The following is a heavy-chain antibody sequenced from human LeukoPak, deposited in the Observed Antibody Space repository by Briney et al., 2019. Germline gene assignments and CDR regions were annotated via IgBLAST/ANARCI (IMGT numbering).Heavy chain of an antibody. Sequence: QTGGSLRLSCAASGFTFSSYGMHWVRQAPGKGLEWVAVISYDGSEKFFAESVKGRFTIFRDNSKNTVYLEMNRLRVEDTAMYYCGKGPVRWRYHYGLDVWGQGTTVSISS. J-gene: IGHJ6*02. D-gene: IGHD2-15*01. CDR2: ISYDGSEK. CDR1: GFTFSSYG. V-gene: IGHV3-30*18. CDR3: GKGPVRWRYHYGLDV.